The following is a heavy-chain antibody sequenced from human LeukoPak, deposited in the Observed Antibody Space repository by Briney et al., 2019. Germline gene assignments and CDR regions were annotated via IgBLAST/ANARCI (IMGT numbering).Heavy chain of an antibody. J-gene: IGHJ4*02. CDR3: TKEGTENYLAFDN. CDR2: ISSDGNTK. V-gene: IGHV3-30*18. Sequence: PGGSLRLSCAPSGFTFYNNGMHGVRQAPGKGLEWVAVISSDGNTKYYADSVKGRFTISRDNSKNVMSLQMNSLTPEDTAVYYCTKEGTENYLAFDNGGQGTLVTVSS. CDR1: GFTFYNNG. D-gene: IGHD1-7*01.